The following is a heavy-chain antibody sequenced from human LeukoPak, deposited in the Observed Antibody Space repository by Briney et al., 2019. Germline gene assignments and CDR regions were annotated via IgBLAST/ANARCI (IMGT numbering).Heavy chain of an antibody. J-gene: IGHJ4*02. Sequence: SETLSLTCTVSGGSISSGDYYWSWIRQPPGKGLEWIGYIYYSGSTYYNPSLKSRVTMSVDTSKNQFSLKLSSVTAADTAIYYCARENPSGYYNRPIDYWGQGTLVTVSS. CDR1: GGSISSGDYY. D-gene: IGHD3-22*01. CDR3: ARENPSGYYNRPIDY. V-gene: IGHV4-30-4*02. CDR2: IYYSGST.